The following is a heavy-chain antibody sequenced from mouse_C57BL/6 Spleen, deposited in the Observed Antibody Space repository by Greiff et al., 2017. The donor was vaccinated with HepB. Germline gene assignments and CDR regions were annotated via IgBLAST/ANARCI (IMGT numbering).Heavy chain of an antibody. D-gene: IGHD1-1*01. CDR2: IHPNSGST. Sequence: QVQLQQPGAELVKPGASVKLSCKASGYTFTSYWMHWVKQRPGQGLEWIGMIHPNSGSTNYNEKFKSKATLTVDKSSSTAYMQLSSLTSEDSAVYYCARGGIRDYYGSSPWYFDVWGTGTTVTVSS. J-gene: IGHJ1*03. CDR3: ARGGIRDYYGSSPWYFDV. CDR1: GYTFTSYW. V-gene: IGHV1-64*01.